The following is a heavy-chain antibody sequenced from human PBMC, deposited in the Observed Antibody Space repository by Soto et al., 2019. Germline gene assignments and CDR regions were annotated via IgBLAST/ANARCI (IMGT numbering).Heavy chain of an antibody. CDR2: IYYSGRT. D-gene: IGHD3-10*01. V-gene: IGHV4-59*01. CDR1: GGSMSSYY. Sequence: QVQLQESGPGLVKPSETLSLTCTVSGGSMSSYYWSWIRQPPGKGLEWIGYIYYSGRTNYNPSLRRLLTLSVDTPKNQFSLQLSSVTAADTAVYYCARRGYGPGFPYSDGMDVWCQGTTVTVSS. CDR3: ARRGYGPGFPYSDGMDV. J-gene: IGHJ6*02.